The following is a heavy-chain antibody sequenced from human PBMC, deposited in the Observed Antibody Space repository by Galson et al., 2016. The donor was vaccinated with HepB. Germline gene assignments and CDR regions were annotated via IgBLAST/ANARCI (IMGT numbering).Heavy chain of an antibody. CDR3: ARGSSRVFSGWYDYYYGMDV. V-gene: IGHV4-34*01. CDR2: IIHTGST. J-gene: IGHJ6*02. Sequence: SETLSLTCAVYGESFTGYYWTWIRQPPGKGPEWIGEIIHTGSTNYNPSLKSRVTISVDTSKNQFSLNLSSVTAADTAVYYCARGSSRVFSGWYDYYYGMDVWCQGTTVTVSS. D-gene: IGHD6-19*01. CDR1: GESFTGYY.